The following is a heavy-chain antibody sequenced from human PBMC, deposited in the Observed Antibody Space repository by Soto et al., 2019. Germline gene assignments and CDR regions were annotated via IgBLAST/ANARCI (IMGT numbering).Heavy chain of an antibody. CDR1: GFTVSSNY. J-gene: IGHJ3*02. Sequence: ESGGGLIQPGGSLRLSCAASGFTVSSNYMSWVRQAPGKGLEWVSVIYSCGSTYYADSVKGRFTISRDNAKNTLYLQMNSLRAEDTAVYYCARDGYHLDAFDIWGQGTMVTVSS. D-gene: IGHD3-22*01. V-gene: IGHV3-53*01. CDR2: IYSCGST. CDR3: ARDGYHLDAFDI.